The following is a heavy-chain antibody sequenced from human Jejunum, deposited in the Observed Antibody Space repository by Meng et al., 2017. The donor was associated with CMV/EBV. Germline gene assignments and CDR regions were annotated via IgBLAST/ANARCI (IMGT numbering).Heavy chain of an antibody. D-gene: IGHD6-19*01. V-gene: IGHV7-4-1*02. CDR3: GTLKYTSGFYGPAY. CDR1: GYTFTRYP. Sequence: QVQLVQSGSKLMKPGASVKVSCKASGYTFTRYPMNWVRQAPGQGLEWMGWISTNTGNPTYAQGFTGRFVFSVDTSVSTAYLQISSLKAEDTAVYYCGTLKYTSGFYGPAYWGQGALVTVSS. CDR2: ISTNTGNP. J-gene: IGHJ4*02.